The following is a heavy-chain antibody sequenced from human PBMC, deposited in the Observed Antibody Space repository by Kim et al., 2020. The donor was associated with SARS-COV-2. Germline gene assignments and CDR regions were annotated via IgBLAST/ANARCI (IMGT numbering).Heavy chain of an antibody. J-gene: IGHJ2*01. CDR3: ARDRRGYYDSSGYYHPWYFDL. Sequence: ASVKVSCKASGYTFTSYGISWVRQAPGQGLEWMGWISAYNGNTNYAQKLQGRVTMTTDTSTSTAYMELRSLRSDDTAVYYCARDRRGYYDSSGYYHPWYFDLWGRGTLVTVSS. D-gene: IGHD3-22*01. CDR2: ISAYNGNT. CDR1: GYTFTSYG. V-gene: IGHV1-18*01.